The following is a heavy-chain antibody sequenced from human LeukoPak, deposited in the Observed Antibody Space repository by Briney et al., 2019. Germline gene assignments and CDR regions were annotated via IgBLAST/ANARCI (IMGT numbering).Heavy chain of an antibody. Sequence: GESLKISCKGSGYSINNYWIGWVRQMPGKGLEWMGIIYPADSDIRYSPSFQGQVTISADKSISTAYLQWSSLKASDTAMYYCARSREQWLFYFDYWGQGTLVTVSS. CDR1: GYSINNYW. CDR3: ARSREQWLFYFDY. V-gene: IGHV5-51*01. CDR2: IYPADSDI. D-gene: IGHD6-19*01. J-gene: IGHJ4*02.